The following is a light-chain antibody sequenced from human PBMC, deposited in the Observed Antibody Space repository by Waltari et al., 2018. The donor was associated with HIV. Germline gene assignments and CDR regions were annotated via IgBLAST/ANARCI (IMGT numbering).Light chain of an antibody. CDR2: NVN. Sequence: QSALTQPASVSGSLGQSITISCTGTSGDVGGYNFVSWYQQHPGKAPKLIIYNVNSRPSGVSIRFACSMSANTASLTISGLQAEDEADYFCCSYTSSGPRYVLFGGGTRLTVL. CDR1: SGDVGGYNF. V-gene: IGLV2-14*03. J-gene: IGLJ2*01. CDR3: CSYTSSGPRYVL.